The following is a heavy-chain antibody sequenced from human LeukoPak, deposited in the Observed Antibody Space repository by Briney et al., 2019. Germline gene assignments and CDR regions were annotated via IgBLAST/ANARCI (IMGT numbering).Heavy chain of an antibody. CDR1: GDSIRSSY. CDR2: VYHTGSS. V-gene: IGHV4-59*01. J-gene: IGHJ4*02. Sequence: SETLSLTCSVSGDSIRSSYWSWIRQPPGKGLEWIGYVYHTGSSYYNPSLKSRATTSIDMSKNQFSLQLTSMTAADTAVHYCAGYGSESYYKAFDFWGQGILVTVSS. CDR3: AGYGSESYYKAFDF. D-gene: IGHD3-10*01.